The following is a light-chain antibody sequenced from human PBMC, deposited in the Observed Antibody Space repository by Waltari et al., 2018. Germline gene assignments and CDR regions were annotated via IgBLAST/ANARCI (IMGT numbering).Light chain of an antibody. J-gene: IGLJ1*01. V-gene: IGLV2-11*01. Sequence: QSALTQPRSVSGSPGQSVTISCTGTISDVGGHNYVSWYQQHPGKAPKLMIYDVNKRPSGVPDRFSGSKSCNTASLTISGLQGEDEADYYCYSYAGSSSFVFGTGTEIIVL. CDR1: ISDVGGHNY. CDR3: YSYAGSSSFV. CDR2: DVN.